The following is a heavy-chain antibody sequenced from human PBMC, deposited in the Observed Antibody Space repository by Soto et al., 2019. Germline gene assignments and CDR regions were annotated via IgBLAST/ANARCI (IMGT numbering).Heavy chain of an antibody. D-gene: IGHD5-12*01. CDR3: ARDRGGGGYDYGDALDI. Sequence: SVKVSCKASGGTFSTYAITWVRQAPGQGLEWMGGISPIYGTANYAQKFQGRVTITTDKSTGTAYMELSSLRSEDTAVYYCARDRGGGGYDYGDALDIWGQGTLVTVSS. CDR1: GGTFSTYA. J-gene: IGHJ3*02. V-gene: IGHV1-69*05. CDR2: ISPIYGTA.